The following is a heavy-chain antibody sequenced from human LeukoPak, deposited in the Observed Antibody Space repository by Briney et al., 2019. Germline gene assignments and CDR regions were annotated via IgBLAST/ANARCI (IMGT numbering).Heavy chain of an antibody. CDR1: GFTFSSYA. V-gene: IGHV3-23*01. Sequence: PGGSLRLSCAASGFTFSSYAMSWVRQAPGKGLEWVSAISGSGGSTYYADSVKGRFTISRDNSKNTLYLQMNSLRAEDTAVYYCAIVGGSSSWYLPLYYYYGMDVWGQGTTVTVSS. CDR3: AIVGGSSSWYLPLYYYYGMDV. CDR2: ISGSGGST. J-gene: IGHJ6*02. D-gene: IGHD6-13*01.